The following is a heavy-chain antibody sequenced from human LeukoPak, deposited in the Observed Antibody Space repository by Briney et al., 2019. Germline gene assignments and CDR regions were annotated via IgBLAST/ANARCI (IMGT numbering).Heavy chain of an antibody. J-gene: IGHJ6*04. V-gene: IGHV1-3*01. CDR1: GYTFTNYA. Sequence: WASVKVSCMASGYTFTNYAMHWVRQAAGQRLEWMGWINADNGNTKYSQTFQGRVTLTRDTSASTAYMELSSLRSEDTAVYYCARAIYCSSTSCYYLPCYCCMDVWGKGTTVTVSS. CDR2: INADNGNT. D-gene: IGHD2-2*01. CDR3: ARAIYCSSTSCYYLPCYCCMDV.